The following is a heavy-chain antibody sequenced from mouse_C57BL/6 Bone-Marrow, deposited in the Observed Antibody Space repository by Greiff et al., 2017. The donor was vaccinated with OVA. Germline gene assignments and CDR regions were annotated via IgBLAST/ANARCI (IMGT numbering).Heavy chain of an antibody. CDR3: ARHYAMDY. V-gene: IGHV1-26*01. Sequence: VQLQQSGPELVKPGASVKISCKASGYTFTDYYMNWVKQSPGKSLEWIGDINPNNGGTSYNQKFKGKATLTVDKSSSTAYMELRSLTSEDSAVYYCARHYAMDYWGQGTSVTVSS. J-gene: IGHJ4*01. CDR2: INPNNGGT. CDR1: GYTFTDYY.